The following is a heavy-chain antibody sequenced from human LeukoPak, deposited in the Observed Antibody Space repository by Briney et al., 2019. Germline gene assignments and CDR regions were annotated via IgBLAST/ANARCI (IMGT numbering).Heavy chain of an antibody. J-gene: IGHJ4*02. V-gene: IGHV3-11*01. CDR3: VYPGSPQLEIDY. CDR1: GFTFSDYY. CDR2: ISRSGSTM. Sequence: PGGSLRLSCAASGFTFSDYYMSWIRQAPGKGLEWLSYISRSGSTMRYTDSVKGRFTISRDNAKNSLDLQMNSLRAEDTAVYYCVYPGSPQLEIDYWGQGTLVTVSS. D-gene: IGHD6-13*01.